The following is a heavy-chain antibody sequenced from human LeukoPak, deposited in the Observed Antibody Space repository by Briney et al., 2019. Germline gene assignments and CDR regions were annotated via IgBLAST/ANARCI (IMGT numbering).Heavy chain of an antibody. Sequence: PGGSLRLSCAASGFTLSSYSMNWVRQAPGKGLEWVSSISSSSSYIYYADSVKGRFTISRDNAKNSLYLQMNSLRAEDTAVYYCARNAGATEDYWGQGTLVTVSS. CDR2: ISSSSSYI. J-gene: IGHJ4*02. D-gene: IGHD1-26*01. V-gene: IGHV3-21*01. CDR1: GFTLSSYS. CDR3: ARNAGATEDY.